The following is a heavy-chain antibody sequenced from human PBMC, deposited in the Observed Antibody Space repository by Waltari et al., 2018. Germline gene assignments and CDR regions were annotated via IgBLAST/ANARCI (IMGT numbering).Heavy chain of an antibody. CDR1: GYSISSGYY. J-gene: IGHJ4*02. D-gene: IGHD6-13*01. CDR2: IYHSGNM. CDR3: VRDDGDCSSCWPYYFDF. Sequence: QVQLQEAGPGLVEPSETLSLTCSVSGYSISSGYYWGWIRQAPGKGLEWSGSIYHSGNMYYNPSLKRRVTISMATSTTQFSLRLSSVTAADTAVYYCVRDDGDCSSCWPYYFDFWGQGTLVTVSS. V-gene: IGHV4-38-2*02.